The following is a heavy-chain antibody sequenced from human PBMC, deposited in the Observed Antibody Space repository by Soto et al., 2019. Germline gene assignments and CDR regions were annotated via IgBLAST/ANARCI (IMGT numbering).Heavy chain of an antibody. V-gene: IGHV4-59*01. CDR3: ARGRRVSPAAIVDP. D-gene: IGHD2-2*01. J-gene: IGHJ5*02. CDR1: GDSISSYY. Sequence: SETLSPTCTVSGDSISSYYWSWIRQPPGKGLEWIGYIYYSGSTNYNPSLKSRVTISVDTSKNQFSLKLSSVTAADTAVYYCARGRRVSPAAIVDPWGQGTLVTVSS. CDR2: IYYSGST.